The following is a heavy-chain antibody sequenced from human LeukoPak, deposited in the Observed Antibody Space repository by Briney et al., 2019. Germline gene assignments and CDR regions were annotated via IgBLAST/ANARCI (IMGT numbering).Heavy chain of an antibody. CDR3: TSRYCTTTNCYSFDI. CDR2: ISSSSAHI. CDR1: GFSFSTYS. J-gene: IGHJ3*02. D-gene: IGHD2-2*01. Sequence: GGSLSLSCAASGFSFSTYSMNWVRQAPGKGLEWVSSISSSSAHIFYADSVKGRFSISRDNAKNSLYLQMNSLRVEDTAVYYCTSRYCTTTNCYSFDIWGQGTMVTVSS. V-gene: IGHV3-21*01.